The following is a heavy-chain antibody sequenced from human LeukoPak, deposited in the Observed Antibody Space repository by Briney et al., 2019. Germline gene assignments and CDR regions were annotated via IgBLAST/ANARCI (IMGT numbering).Heavy chain of an antibody. CDR2: IYTSGTT. J-gene: IGHJ5*02. CDR1: GGSTSSGSYF. D-gene: IGHD3-3*01. CDR3: ARSITIFGVVIQNWFDP. Sequence: SQTLSLTCTVSGGSTSSGSYFWSWIRQPAGKGLEWIGHIYTSGTTNYNPSLKSRVTISADTSKNRFSLKLSSVTAADTAVYYCARSITIFGVVIQNWFDPWGQGTLVTVSS. V-gene: IGHV4-61*09.